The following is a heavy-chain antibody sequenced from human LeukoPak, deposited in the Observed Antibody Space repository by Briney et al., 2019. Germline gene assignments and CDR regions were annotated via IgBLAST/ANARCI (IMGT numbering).Heavy chain of an antibody. Sequence: ASVKVSCKASGYTFTSYGISWVRHAPGQGVEWMGWISAYNGNTNYAQKLQGRVTMTTDTSTSTAYMELRSLRSDDTAVYYCARAPYYDFWSGYSKYYFDYWGQGTLVTDSS. J-gene: IGHJ4*02. CDR1: GYTFTSYG. V-gene: IGHV1-18*01. CDR2: ISAYNGNT. CDR3: ARAPYYDFWSGYSKYYFDY. D-gene: IGHD3-3*01.